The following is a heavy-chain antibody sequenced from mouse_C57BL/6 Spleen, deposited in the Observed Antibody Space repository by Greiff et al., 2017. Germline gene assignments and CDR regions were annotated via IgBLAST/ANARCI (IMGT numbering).Heavy chain of an antibody. CDR3: AQTAQAGAWFAY. D-gene: IGHD3-2*02. Sequence: VQLQQSGPELVKPGASVKISCKASGYTFTDYYMNWVKQSHGKSLEWIGDINPNNGGTSYNQKFKGKATLTVDKSSSTAYMELRSLTSEDSAVYYCAQTAQAGAWFAYWGQGTLVTVSA. V-gene: IGHV1-26*01. CDR1: GYTFTDYY. CDR2: INPNNGGT. J-gene: IGHJ3*01.